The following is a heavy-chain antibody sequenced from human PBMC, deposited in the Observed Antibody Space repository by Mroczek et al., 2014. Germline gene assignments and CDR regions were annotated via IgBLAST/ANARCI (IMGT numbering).Heavy chain of an antibody. Sequence: QVQLVESGAEVKKPGASVKVSCKASGYTFTSYDINWVRQATGQGLEWMGWMNPNSGNTGYAQKFQGRVTMTRNTSISTAYMELSSLRSEDTAVYYCARVITEIYGMDVWGQGTTVTVSS. CDR1: GYTFTSYD. J-gene: IGHJ6*02. V-gene: IGHV1-8*01. CDR3: ARVITEIYGMDV. D-gene: IGHD3-22*01. CDR2: MNPNSGNT.